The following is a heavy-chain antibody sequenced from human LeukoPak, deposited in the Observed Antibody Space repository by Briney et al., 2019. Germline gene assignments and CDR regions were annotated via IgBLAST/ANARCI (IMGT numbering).Heavy chain of an antibody. J-gene: IGHJ5*02. Sequence: SGTLSLTCAVYGGSFSGYYWSWIRQPPGKGLEWIGEINHSGSTNYNPSLKSRVTISVDTSKNQFSLKLSSVTAADTAVYYCARHKYSSSWYPWYNWFDPWGQGTLVTVSS. CDR2: INHSGST. D-gene: IGHD6-13*01. CDR1: GGSFSGYY. CDR3: ARHKYSSSWYPWYNWFDP. V-gene: IGHV4-34*01.